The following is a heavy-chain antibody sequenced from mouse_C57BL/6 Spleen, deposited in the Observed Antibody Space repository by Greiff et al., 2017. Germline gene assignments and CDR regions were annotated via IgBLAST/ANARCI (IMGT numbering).Heavy chain of an antibody. Sequence: QVQLKQPGAELVRPGTSVKLSCKASGYTFTSYWMHWVKQRPGQGLEWIGVIDPSDSYTNYNQKFKGKATLTVDTSSSTAYMQLSSLTSEDSAVYYCARRDGPYWYFDVWGTGTTVTVSS. J-gene: IGHJ1*03. CDR2: IDPSDSYT. V-gene: IGHV1-59*01. CDR1: GYTFTSYW. D-gene: IGHD2-3*01. CDR3: ARRDGPYWYFDV.